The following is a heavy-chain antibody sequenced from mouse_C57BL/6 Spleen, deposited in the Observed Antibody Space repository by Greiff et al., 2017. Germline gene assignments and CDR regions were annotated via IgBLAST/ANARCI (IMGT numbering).Heavy chain of an antibody. CDR3: ARSTGPYWYFDV. CDR1: GFTFSDYY. CDR2: ISNGGGST. V-gene: IGHV5-12*01. D-gene: IGHD4-1*02. J-gene: IGHJ1*03. Sequence: EVQLVESGGGLVQPGGSLKLSCAASGFTFSDYYMYWVRQTPEKRLEWVAYISNGGGSTYYPDTVKGRFTISRDNAKNPLYLQMSRLTSEDTAMYYCARSTGPYWYFDVWGTGTTVTVSS.